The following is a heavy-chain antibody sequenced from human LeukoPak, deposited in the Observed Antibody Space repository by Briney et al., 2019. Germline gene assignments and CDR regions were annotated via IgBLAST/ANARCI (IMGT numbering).Heavy chain of an antibody. Sequence: SETLSLTCIVSGVSITSNGYYWAWIRQPPGMGLEWMGSIYQSGTTYYNSSLKSRVSMSIATSKNQFSLTLRSVTAADTAVYFCARGGTMVSTIGYWGQGTLVTVSS. CDR1: GVSITSNGYY. J-gene: IGHJ4*02. CDR3: ARGGTMVSTIGY. V-gene: IGHV4-39*07. D-gene: IGHD4/OR15-4a*01. CDR2: IYQSGTT.